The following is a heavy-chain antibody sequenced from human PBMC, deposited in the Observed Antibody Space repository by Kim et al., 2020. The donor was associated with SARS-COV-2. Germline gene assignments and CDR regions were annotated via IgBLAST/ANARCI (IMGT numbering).Heavy chain of an antibody. V-gene: IGHV4-34*01. CDR3: ARRLDYFDY. D-gene: IGHD3-9*01. J-gene: IGHJ4*02. CDR2: GST. Sequence: GSTNYNPSLKSRVTISVDTSKNQFSLKLSSVTAADTAVYYCARRLDYFDYWGQGTLVTVSS.